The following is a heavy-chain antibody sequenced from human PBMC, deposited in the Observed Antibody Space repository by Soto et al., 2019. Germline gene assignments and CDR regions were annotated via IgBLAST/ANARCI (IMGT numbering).Heavy chain of an antibody. CDR1: GGSISSSSYY. D-gene: IGHD3-3*01. J-gene: IGHJ5*02. Sequence: SETLSLTCTVSGGSISSSSYYWGWIRQPPGKGLEWIGSIYYSGSTYYNPSLKSRVTISVDTSKNQFSLKLRSVTAADTAVYYRARHIDYDFWSGYYRVPSWFDPWGQGTLVTVSS. CDR3: ARHIDYDFWSGYYRVPSWFDP. V-gene: IGHV4-39*01. CDR2: IYYSGST.